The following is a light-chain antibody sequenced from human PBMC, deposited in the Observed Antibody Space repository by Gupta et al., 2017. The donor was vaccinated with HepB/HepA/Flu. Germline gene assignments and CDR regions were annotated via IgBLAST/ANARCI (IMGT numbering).Light chain of an antibody. CDR3: HHYGTGA. V-gene: IGKV3-20*01. CDR1: QSVANSF. CDR2: GGY. Sequence: DIVLTQSPGTLSLSPGERATLSCRASQSVANSFVAWYQQRAGQTPRLLIYGGYTRDTDIRDRFSGSGSGTDFTLASKRLETEDFDVYCYHHYGTGAFGEGTKVDIK. J-gene: IGKJ1*01.